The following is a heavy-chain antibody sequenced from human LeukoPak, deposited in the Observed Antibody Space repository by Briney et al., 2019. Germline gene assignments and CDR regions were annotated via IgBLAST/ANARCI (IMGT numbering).Heavy chain of an antibody. Sequence: PGGSLRLSCAASGFTFSSYAMSWVHQAPGKGLEWVSAISGSGGSTYYADSVKGRFTISRDNSKNTLYLQMNSLGAEDTAVYYCAKDPLSSGWYHNWFDPWGQGTLVTVSS. J-gene: IGHJ5*02. CDR1: GFTFSSYA. CDR2: ISGSGGST. D-gene: IGHD6-19*01. CDR3: AKDPLSSGWYHNWFDP. V-gene: IGHV3-23*01.